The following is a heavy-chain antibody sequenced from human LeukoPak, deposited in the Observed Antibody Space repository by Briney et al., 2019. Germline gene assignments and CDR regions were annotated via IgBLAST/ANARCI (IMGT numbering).Heavy chain of an antibody. CDR3: ARSWNPTINDY. CDR2: INHSGST. J-gene: IGHJ4*02. CDR1: GGSFSGYY. Sequence: SETLSLTCAVYGGSFSGYYWSWIRQPPGKGLEWIGEINHSGSTNYNPSLKSRVTISVDTSKNQFSLKLSSVTAADTAVYCCARSWNPTINDYWGQGTLVTVSS. D-gene: IGHD1-1*01. V-gene: IGHV4-34*01.